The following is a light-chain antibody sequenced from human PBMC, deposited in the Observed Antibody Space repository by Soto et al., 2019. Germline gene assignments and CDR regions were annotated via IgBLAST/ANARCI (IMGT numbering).Light chain of an antibody. CDR3: QQYNNWPPIT. J-gene: IGKJ5*01. CDR1: ESVGSS. V-gene: IGKV3-15*01. Sequence: EIALTQSPATLSLSPGERATLSCRASESVGSSLAWYQQKPGQAPRLLIYDASTRATGVPARFSGSGSGTDFTLTISSLQSEDFAVYYCQQYNNWPPITFGQGTRLEIK. CDR2: DAS.